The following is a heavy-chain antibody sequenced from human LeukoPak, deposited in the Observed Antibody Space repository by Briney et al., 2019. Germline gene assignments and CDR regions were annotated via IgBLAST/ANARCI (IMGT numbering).Heavy chain of an antibody. CDR1: GFTFSSYA. D-gene: IGHD6-19*01. CDR2: ISGIGGST. V-gene: IGHV3-23*01. CDR3: AKERSSGGYVRGEFDY. J-gene: IGHJ4*02. Sequence: GGSLRLSCAASGFTFSSYAMTWVRQAPGKGLEWVSVISGIGGSTYYADFLKGRFTISRDNSKNTLYLQMNSLRAEDTAVYYCAKERSSGGYVRGEFDYWGQGTLVTVSS.